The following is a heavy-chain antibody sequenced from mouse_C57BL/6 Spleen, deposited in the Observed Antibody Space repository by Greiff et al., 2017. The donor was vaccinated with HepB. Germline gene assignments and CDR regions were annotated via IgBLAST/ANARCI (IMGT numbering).Heavy chain of an antibody. V-gene: IGHV1-82*01. D-gene: IGHD1-1*01. CDR3: ARSHGSSPFYYAMDY. Sequence: QVQLKQSGPELVKPGASVKISCKASGYAFSSSWMNWMKQRPGKGLEWIGRIYPGDGDTNYNGKFKGKATLTADKSSSTAYMQLSSLTSEDSAVYFCARSHGSSPFYYAMDYWGQGTSVTVSS. J-gene: IGHJ4*01. CDR1: GYAFSSSW. CDR2: IYPGDGDT.